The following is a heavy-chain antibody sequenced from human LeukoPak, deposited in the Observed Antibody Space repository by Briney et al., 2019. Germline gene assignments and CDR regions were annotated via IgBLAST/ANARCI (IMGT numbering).Heavy chain of an antibody. J-gene: IGHJ5*02. Sequence: ASVKVSFTASGYTFTGYYMHWVRQAPGQGLEWMGRINPNSGGTNYAQKFQGRVTMTRDTSISTAYMELSRLRSDDTAVYYCARGVTRNWFDPWGQGTLVTVSS. CDR3: ARGVTRNWFDP. D-gene: IGHD4-17*01. V-gene: IGHV1-2*06. CDR2: INPNSGGT. CDR1: GYTFTGYY.